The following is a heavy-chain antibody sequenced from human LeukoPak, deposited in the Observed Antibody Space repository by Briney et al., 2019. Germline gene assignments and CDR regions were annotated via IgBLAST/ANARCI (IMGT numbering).Heavy chain of an antibody. Sequence: GRSLRLSCAASGFTFDDYAMHWVRQAPGKGLEWVSGISWNSGSIGYADSVKGRFTISRDNAKNSLYLQMNSLRAEGMALYYCAKGDYGSPDAFDIWGQGTMVTVSS. CDR1: GFTFDDYA. J-gene: IGHJ3*02. V-gene: IGHV3-9*03. CDR3: AKGDYGSPDAFDI. D-gene: IGHD4/OR15-4a*01. CDR2: ISWNSGSI.